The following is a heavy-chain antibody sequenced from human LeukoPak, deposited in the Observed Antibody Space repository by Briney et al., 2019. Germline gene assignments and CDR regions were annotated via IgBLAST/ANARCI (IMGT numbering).Heavy chain of an antibody. J-gene: IGHJ4*02. V-gene: IGHV3-23*01. CDR3: AKTAGVVVPAARHFDY. Sequence: PGGSLRLSCAASGFIFSNYGMTWVRQAPGKGLEWVSAISGSGGSTYFADSVKGRFTISRDNSKNTLYLQMNSLRAEDTAVYYCAKTAGVVVPAARHFDYWGQGTLVTVSS. CDR1: GFIFSNYG. D-gene: IGHD2-2*01. CDR2: ISGSGGST.